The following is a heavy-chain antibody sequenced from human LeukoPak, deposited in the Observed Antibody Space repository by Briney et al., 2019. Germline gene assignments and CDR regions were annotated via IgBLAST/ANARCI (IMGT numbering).Heavy chain of an antibody. Sequence: ASVKVSCKASGGTFSSYAISWVRQAPGQGLEWMGGIIPIFGTANYAQKFQGRVTITTDGSTSTAYMELSSLRSEDTAVYYCAREGEPYGGNSLQPGFDYWGQGTLVTVSS. CDR3: AREGEPYGGNSLQPGFDY. J-gene: IGHJ4*02. D-gene: IGHD4-23*01. CDR2: IIPIFGTA. V-gene: IGHV1-69*05. CDR1: GGTFSSYA.